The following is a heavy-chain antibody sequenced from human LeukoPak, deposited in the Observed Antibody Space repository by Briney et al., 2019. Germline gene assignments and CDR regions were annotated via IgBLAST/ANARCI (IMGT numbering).Heavy chain of an antibody. CDR1: GFTFSSYA. CDR2: ISGHSDST. V-gene: IGHV3-23*01. D-gene: IGHD3-16*02. CDR3: AGYVWGTYRYTNY. J-gene: IGHJ4*02. Sequence: TGGSLRLSRAASGFTFSSYAMSWVRQAPGQGPEWVSGISGHSDSTYHADSVKGRFTISRDNSKNTLYLQMNSLRAEDTAVYYCAGYVWGTYRYTNYWGQGTLVTVSS.